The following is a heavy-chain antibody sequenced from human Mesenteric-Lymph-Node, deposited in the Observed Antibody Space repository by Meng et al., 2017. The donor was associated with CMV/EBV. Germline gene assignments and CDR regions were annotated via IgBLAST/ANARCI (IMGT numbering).Heavy chain of an antibody. J-gene: IGHJ5*02. V-gene: IGHV4-38-2*02. CDR2: IYHSGST. D-gene: IGHD2-2*01. CDR3: ARGHCGSSSCNSWFDP. Sequence: LRLSCTVSGYSLSGGSYWGWIRQPPGLGVEWIGSIYHSGSTYYNPSLKSRVTISVDTSKNQFSLKLSSVTAADTAMYYCARGHCGSSSCNSWFDPWGQGTLVTVSS. CDR1: GYSLSGGSY.